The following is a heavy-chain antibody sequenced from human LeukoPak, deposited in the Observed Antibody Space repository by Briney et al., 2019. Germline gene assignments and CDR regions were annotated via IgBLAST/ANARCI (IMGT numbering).Heavy chain of an antibody. CDR3: ARDWVLAPAEQDAFDI. CDR2: IRYDGSNK. Sequence: GGSLRLSCAASGFTFSSYGMHWVRQAPGKGLEWVAFIRYDGSNKYYADSVKGRFTISRDNSKNTLYLQMNSLRAEDTAVCYCARDWVLAPAEQDAFDIWGQGTMVTVSS. J-gene: IGHJ3*02. CDR1: GFTFSSYG. D-gene: IGHD3-3*01. V-gene: IGHV3-30*02.